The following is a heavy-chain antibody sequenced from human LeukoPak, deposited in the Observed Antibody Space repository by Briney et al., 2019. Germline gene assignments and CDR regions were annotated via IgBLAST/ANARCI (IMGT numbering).Heavy chain of an antibody. J-gene: IGHJ6*03. V-gene: IGHV3-66*01. Sequence: GGSLRLSCAASGFTVSSNYMNWVRQAPGKGLEWVSVIYSGGSTYYAGSVKGRFTISRDNSKNTLYLQMSSLRAKDTAVYYCAKVAEVGATGYYYMDVWGKGTTVAISS. CDR3: AKVAEVGATGYYYMDV. D-gene: IGHD1-26*01. CDR1: GFTVSSNY. CDR2: IYSGGST.